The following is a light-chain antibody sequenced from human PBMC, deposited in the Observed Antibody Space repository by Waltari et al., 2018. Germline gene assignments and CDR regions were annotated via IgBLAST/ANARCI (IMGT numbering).Light chain of an antibody. CDR3: QHNYGTPFT. CDR2: KAS. V-gene: IGKV1-39*01. Sequence: DIQMTQSPSSLSASVGDRVTITCRASENVNNYLNWYQQKPGKAPKLLIYKASTLQSGVPSRFSGSGSGTDYTCTISSLQSEDVATYYCQHNYGTPFTFGPGTKLDIK. J-gene: IGKJ3*01. CDR1: ENVNNY.